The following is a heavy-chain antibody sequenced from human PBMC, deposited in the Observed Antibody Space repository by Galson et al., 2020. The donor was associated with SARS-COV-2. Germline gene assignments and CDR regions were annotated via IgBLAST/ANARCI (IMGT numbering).Heavy chain of an antibody. Sequence: SVKVTCKASGGTFSSYAISWVRQAPAQGLEWMGGIIPIFGTANYAQKFQGRVTITADESTSTAYLELSSLRSEDTAVYYCARGGWNYYYYYYYMDVWGKGTTVTVSS. D-gene: IGHD1-7*01. CDR1: GGTFSSYA. J-gene: IGHJ6*03. CDR2: IIPIFGTA. V-gene: IGHV1-69*13. CDR3: ARGGWNYYYYYYYMDV.